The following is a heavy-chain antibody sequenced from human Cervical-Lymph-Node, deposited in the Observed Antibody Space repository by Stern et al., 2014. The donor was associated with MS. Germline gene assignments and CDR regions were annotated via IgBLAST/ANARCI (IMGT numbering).Heavy chain of an antibody. CDR1: GVSISSGGYF. Sequence: QVQLVESGPGLVKPSQTLSLICTVSGVSISSGGYFWTWIRQRPGKGLEWIGNIFDSGNTQYNPSLKSRVTIVVDTSKTHFSLKMSSVTAADTAVYFCARDRGYYYGMDVWGQGTTGTGSS. CDR3: ARDRGYYYGMDV. V-gene: IGHV4-31*03. CDR2: IFDSGNT. D-gene: IGHD3-10*01. J-gene: IGHJ6*02.